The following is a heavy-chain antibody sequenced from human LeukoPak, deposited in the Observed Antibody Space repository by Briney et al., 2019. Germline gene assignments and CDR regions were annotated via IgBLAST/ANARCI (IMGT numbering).Heavy chain of an antibody. J-gene: IGHJ4*02. D-gene: IGHD1-26*01. CDR2: IQYDGATK. CDR3: ARDRSPGGGATHFDN. V-gene: IGHV3-30*02. CDR1: GFNFNYCA. Sequence: GGSLRLSCAASGFNFNYCAMHWVRQAPGKGLEWLAFIQYDGATKYYADSVKGRFTISRENSKNTVSLQMNSLRAEDTAVYYCARDRSPGGGATHFDNWGQGTLVTVSS.